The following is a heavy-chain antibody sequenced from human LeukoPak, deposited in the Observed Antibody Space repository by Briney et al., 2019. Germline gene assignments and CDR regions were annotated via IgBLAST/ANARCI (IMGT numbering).Heavy chain of an antibody. Sequence: PSETLSLTCTVSVGSIHIYHWRCMPGSPGGGVEWIGHFYYSGATKYNPPLKSRITLSVDTSKNHFSLMLSSETAAYTAVYYCARFGITVVRGGKYYFDYWGQGTLVTVSS. J-gene: IGHJ4*02. CDR1: VGSIHIYH. CDR3: ARFGITVVRGGKYYFDY. V-gene: IGHV4-59*08. CDR2: FYYSGAT. D-gene: IGHD3-10*01.